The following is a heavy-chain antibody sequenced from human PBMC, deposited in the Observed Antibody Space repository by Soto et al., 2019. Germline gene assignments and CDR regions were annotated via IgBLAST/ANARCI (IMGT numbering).Heavy chain of an antibody. Sequence: EVQLVESGGGLVQPGGSLRLSCAASGFTVSSNYMSWVRQAPGQGLEWVSVIYSGGSTYYADSVKGRFTISRDNSKNTLYLQMNSLRAEDTAVYYCARGPIAARPYYYYGMDVWGQGTTVTVSS. CDR2: IYSGGST. CDR3: ARGPIAARPYYYYGMDV. D-gene: IGHD6-6*01. CDR1: GFTVSSNY. J-gene: IGHJ6*02. V-gene: IGHV3-66*01.